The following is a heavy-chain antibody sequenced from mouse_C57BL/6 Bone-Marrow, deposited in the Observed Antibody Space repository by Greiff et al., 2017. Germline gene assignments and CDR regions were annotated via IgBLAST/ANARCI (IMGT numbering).Heavy chain of an antibody. CDR2: ISSGGDYI. CDR3: TGGLLHFDY. J-gene: IGHJ2*01. CDR1: GFTFSSYA. D-gene: IGHD1-1*01. Sequence: EVKVVESGEGLVKPGGSLKLSCAASGFTFSSYAMSWVRQTPEKRLEWVAYISSGGDYIYYADTVKGRFTISRDNARNTLYLQMSSLKSEDTAMYYCTGGLLHFDYWGQGTTLTVSS. V-gene: IGHV5-9-1*02.